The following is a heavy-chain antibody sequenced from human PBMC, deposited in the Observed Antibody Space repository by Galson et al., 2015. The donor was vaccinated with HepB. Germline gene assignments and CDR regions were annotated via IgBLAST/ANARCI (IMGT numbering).Heavy chain of an antibody. V-gene: IGHV5-51*01. CDR2: IFPSDSDT. J-gene: IGHJ3*02. CDR1: GYSFSTHW. Sequence: QSGAEVKKPGESLKISCRGSGYSFSTHWIGWVRQMPGKGLEWMGIIFPSDSDTRYSPSFQGQVTFSADKSISTTYLQWSSLKASDTAMYYCSRHDYYDRSAYNGFDIWGQGTMVTVSP. CDR3: SRHDYYDRSAYNGFDI. D-gene: IGHD3-22*01.